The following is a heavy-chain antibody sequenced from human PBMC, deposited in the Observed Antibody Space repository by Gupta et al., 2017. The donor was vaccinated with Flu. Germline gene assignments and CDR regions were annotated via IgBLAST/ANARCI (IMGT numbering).Heavy chain of an antibody. CDR3: TRLGPGVIFDY. CDR2: IRTKPNDYAT. D-gene: IGHD3-10*01. V-gene: IGHV3-73*02. Sequence: EVQLVECGGGWVQPGGSLKLPCAVCGLTFSDAAVHWGRQASGKGRGWGGRIRTKPNDYATASAKSLKGRFIISREYSTYTAYLQMNSLKIDETALYYCTRLGPGVIFDYWGQGTLVTVST. CDR1: GLTFSDAA. J-gene: IGHJ4*02.